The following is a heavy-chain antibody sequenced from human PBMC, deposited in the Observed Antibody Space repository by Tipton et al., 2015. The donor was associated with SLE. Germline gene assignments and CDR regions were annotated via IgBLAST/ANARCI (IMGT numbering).Heavy chain of an antibody. CDR1: GFTFRSYG. J-gene: IGHJ3*02. Sequence: SLRLSCAASGFTFRSYGMHWVRQAPGKGLEWVSSISSSSTYIYYADSVKGRFTISRDNAKNSLYLQMNSLRAEDTAVYYCARVSDYGDYEAAFDIWGQGTMVTVSS. CDR3: ARVSDYGDYEAAFDI. CDR2: ISSSSTYI. D-gene: IGHD4-17*01. V-gene: IGHV3-21*01.